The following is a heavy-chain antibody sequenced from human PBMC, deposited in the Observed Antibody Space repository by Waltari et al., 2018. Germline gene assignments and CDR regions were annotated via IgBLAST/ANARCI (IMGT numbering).Heavy chain of an antibody. CDR2: VHHSGTT. D-gene: IGHD2-2*01. J-gene: IGHJ4*02. CDR1: GDSVSGNYW. CDR3: AGDRAIGLFLDY. V-gene: IGHV4-4*02. Sequence: QVQLQESGQGLVKPSGTLSLTCAVSGDSVSGNYWWSWVRQSPEKGLEWIGQVHHSGTTPYNPSIQSRVTRSVDSPKNQFSLTLKSVTAADTAVYYCAGDRAIGLFLDYWGRGTLVTVSS.